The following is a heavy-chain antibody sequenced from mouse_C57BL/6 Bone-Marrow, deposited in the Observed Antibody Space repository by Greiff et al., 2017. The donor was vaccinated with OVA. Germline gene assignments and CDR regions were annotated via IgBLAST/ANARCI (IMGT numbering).Heavy chain of an antibody. J-gene: IGHJ3*01. D-gene: IGHD5-1*01. CDR2: IHPNSGST. V-gene: IGHV1-64*01. Sequence: QVQLQQPGAELVKPGASVKLSCKASGYTFTSYWMHWVKQRPGQGLEWIGMIHPNSGSTNYNEKFKSKATLTVGKSSSTAYMQLSSLTSEDSAVYYCARSAVPLPWFAYWGQGTLVTVSA. CDR3: ARSAVPLPWFAY. CDR1: GYTFTSYW.